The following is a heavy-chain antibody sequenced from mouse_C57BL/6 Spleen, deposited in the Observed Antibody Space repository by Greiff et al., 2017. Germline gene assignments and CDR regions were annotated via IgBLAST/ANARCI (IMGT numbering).Heavy chain of an antibody. CDR3: ARRGVITTRYFDV. V-gene: IGHV1-69*01. CDR2: IDPSDSYT. D-gene: IGHD1-1*01. J-gene: IGHJ1*03. CDR1: GYTFTSYW. Sequence: QVQLQQPGAELVMPGASVKLSCKASGYTFTSYWMHWVKQRPGQGLEWIGEIDPSDSYTNYNQKFKGKSTLTVDKSSSTAYMQLSSLTSEDSAVYYGARRGVITTRYFDVWGTGTTVTVSS.